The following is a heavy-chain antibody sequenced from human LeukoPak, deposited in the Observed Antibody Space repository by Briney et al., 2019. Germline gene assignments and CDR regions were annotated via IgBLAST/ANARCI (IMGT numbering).Heavy chain of an antibody. V-gene: IGHV4-34*01. J-gene: IGHJ5*02. D-gene: IGHD6-19*01. CDR1: GGSFSGYY. Sequence: SETLSLTCAVYGGSFSGYYWSWIRQPPGKGLEWIGEINHSGSTNYNPSLKSRVTISVDTSKNQFSLKLSSVTAADTAVYYCARLRKKPGIAVAGRGSFWFDPWGQGTLVTVSS. CDR2: INHSGST. CDR3: ARLRKKPGIAVAGRGSFWFDP.